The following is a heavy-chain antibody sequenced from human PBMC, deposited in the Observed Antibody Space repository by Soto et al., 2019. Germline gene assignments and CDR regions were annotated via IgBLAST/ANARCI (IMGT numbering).Heavy chain of an antibody. CDR2: IYPADSDA. J-gene: IGHJ4*02. V-gene: IGHV5-51*01. CDR1: GYRFTSYW. Sequence: EVQLVQSGAEVKKPGDSLKISCKGSGYRFTSYWIGWVRQMPGKGLEWMGIIYPADSDAKYSPSFQGQVTISADKSISTAYVQWSSLKASDPAMSYCARQTSGTFQPWLEIDYWGQRTLVTVSS. D-gene: IGHD6-19*01. CDR3: ARQTSGTFQPWLEIDY.